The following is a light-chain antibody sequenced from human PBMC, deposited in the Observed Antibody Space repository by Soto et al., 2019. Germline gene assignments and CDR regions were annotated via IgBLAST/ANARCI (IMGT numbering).Light chain of an antibody. CDR2: SAS. CDR3: QKFKTAPLT. CDR1: QDISVY. J-gene: IGKJ5*01. Sequence: DIQMTQSPSSLSASVGDRVTITCRASQDISVYLAWYQQKPGKVPKLLIYSASTLQSGVPSRFSGSGSGTDLTLTISSLQPEDVATYYCQKFKTAPLTLGQGTRLEIK. V-gene: IGKV1-27*01.